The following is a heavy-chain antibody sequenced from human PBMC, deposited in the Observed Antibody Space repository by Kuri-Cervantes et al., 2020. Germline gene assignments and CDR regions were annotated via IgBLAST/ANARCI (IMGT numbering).Heavy chain of an antibody. CDR1: GGSVSSGGYL. D-gene: IGHD4-17*01. J-gene: IGHJ4*02. CDR2: IYYSGST. V-gene: IGHV4-61*08. Sequence: ESLKISCTVSGGSVSSGGYLWSWIRQPPGKGLEWIGNIYYSGSTNYKSSLKSRVTISVDTSKNQFSLELSSVTAADTAVYYCARTSHGDPFDHWGQGTLVTVSS. CDR3: ARTSHGDPFDH.